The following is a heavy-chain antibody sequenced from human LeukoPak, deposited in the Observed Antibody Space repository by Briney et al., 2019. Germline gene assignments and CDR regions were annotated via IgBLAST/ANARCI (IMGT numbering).Heavy chain of an antibody. CDR1: GFTFSSYS. Sequence: GGSLRLSCAASGFTFSSYSMNWVRQAPGKGLEWVSSISSSSSYIYYADSVKGRFTISRDNSKNTLYLQMNSLRAEDTAVYYCAKRYGSGSYPDYWGQGTLVTVSS. CDR2: ISSSSSYI. D-gene: IGHD3-10*01. CDR3: AKRYGSGSYPDY. V-gene: IGHV3-21*04. J-gene: IGHJ4*02.